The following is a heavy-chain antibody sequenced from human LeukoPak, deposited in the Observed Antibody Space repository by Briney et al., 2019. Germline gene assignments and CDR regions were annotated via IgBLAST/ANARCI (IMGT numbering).Heavy chain of an antibody. Sequence: GGSLRLSCAVSGFTFSDLFMDWVRQAPGKGLEWVGRTKDKGYSYTTEYAASVKGRFPISRDDSKNLVYLQMNSLKTEDTAVYYCASIRGVFGYWGQGTLVTVSS. V-gene: IGHV3-72*01. D-gene: IGHD3-10*01. CDR1: GFTFSDLF. J-gene: IGHJ4*02. CDR2: TKDKGYSYTT. CDR3: ASIRGVFGY.